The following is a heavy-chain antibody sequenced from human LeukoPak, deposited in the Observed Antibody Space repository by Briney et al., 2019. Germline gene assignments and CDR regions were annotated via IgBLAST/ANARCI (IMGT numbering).Heavy chain of an antibody. CDR1: GGSISSYY. CDR2: IYYSGST. V-gene: IGHV4-59*01. Sequence: SETLSLTCTVSGGSISSYYWSWIRQPPGKGLEWIGYIYYSGSTNYNPSLKSRVTISVDTSKNQFSLKLSSVTAADTAVYYCAREAQQLGTFDYWGQGTLVTVSS. D-gene: IGHD7-27*01. CDR3: AREAQQLGTFDY. J-gene: IGHJ4*02.